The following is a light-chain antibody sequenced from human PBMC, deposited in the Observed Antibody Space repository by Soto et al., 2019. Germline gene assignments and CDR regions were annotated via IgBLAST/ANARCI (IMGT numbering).Light chain of an antibody. CDR1: QRLLHSDGQTS. CDR2: EVS. J-gene: IGKJ2*01. V-gene: IGKV2D-29*01. CDR3: LHSIQSPYT. Sequence: DIVMTQTPLSLSVTPGQPASISCTSSQRLLHSDGQTSLFWYLQKPGQPPQLLIYEVSNRFSGVPDSFSGSGSGTDFTLKISRVQAEDVVVYYCLHSIQSPYTFGQGTKLEIK.